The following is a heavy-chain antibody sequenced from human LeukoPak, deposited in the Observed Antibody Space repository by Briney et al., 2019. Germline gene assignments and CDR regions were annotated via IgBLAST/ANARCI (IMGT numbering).Heavy chain of an antibody. CDR1: GYTFTSYG. Sequence: ASVKVSCKASGYTFTSYGISWVRQAPGQGLEWMGWISAYNGNTNYAQKLQGRVTMTTDTSTSTAYMELRSLRSDDTAVYYCARDRGERITMVRGVIGWFDPWGQGTLVTVST. CDR2: ISAYNGNT. CDR3: ARDRGERITMVRGVIGWFDP. J-gene: IGHJ5*02. D-gene: IGHD3-10*01. V-gene: IGHV1-18*01.